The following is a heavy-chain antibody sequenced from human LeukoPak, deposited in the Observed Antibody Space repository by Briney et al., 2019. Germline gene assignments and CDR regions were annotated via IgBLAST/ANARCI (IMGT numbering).Heavy chain of an antibody. CDR3: ARALARGYSYGYNAFDI. CDR1: GYNFNSYG. J-gene: IGHJ3*02. V-gene: IGHV1-18*01. CDR2: ITAGNGNT. Sequence: GASVKVSCKASGYNFNSYGIGWVRQAPRQGLEWMGWITAGNGNTNYAQKVQGRVTMTTDTSTSTAYMELRSLRSDDTAVYFCARALARGYSYGYNAFDIWGQGTMVTVSS. D-gene: IGHD5-18*01.